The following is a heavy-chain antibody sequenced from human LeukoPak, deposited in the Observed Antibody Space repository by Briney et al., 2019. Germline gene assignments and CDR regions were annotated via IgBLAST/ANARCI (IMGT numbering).Heavy chain of an antibody. D-gene: IGHD6-6*01. CDR1: GASFSGYY. V-gene: IGHV4-34*01. J-gene: IGHJ6*03. Sequence: SETLSLTCVVSGASFSGYYWSWIRQSPGKGLEWIGEIDHSGSSNYNMSLKSRVTISLDTSKNQFSLKVNSVTAADTAVYYCARVTAARRGGRDYYYMDVWGKGTTVTVSS. CDR3: ARVTAARRGGRDYYYMDV. CDR2: IDHSGSS.